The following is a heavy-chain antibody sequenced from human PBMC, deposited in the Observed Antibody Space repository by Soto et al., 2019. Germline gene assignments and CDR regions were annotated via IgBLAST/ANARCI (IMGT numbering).Heavy chain of an antibody. Sequence: QVQLVQSGAEVKKPGASVKVSCKASGYTFTSYGISWVRQAPGQGLEWMGWISAYNGNTNYAQKLQGRVTMTTDTSTSTAYMELRSLRSDDTAVYYCARHLLGYCSGGSCQTPGYYYYMDVWGKGTTVTVSS. CDR2: ISAYNGNT. CDR3: ARHLLGYCSGGSCQTPGYYYYMDV. CDR1: GYTFTSYG. J-gene: IGHJ6*03. D-gene: IGHD2-15*01. V-gene: IGHV1-18*01.